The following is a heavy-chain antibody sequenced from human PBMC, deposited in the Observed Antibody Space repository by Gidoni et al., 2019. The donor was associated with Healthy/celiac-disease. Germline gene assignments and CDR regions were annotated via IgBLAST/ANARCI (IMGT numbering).Heavy chain of an antibody. CDR2: ISSSSSYI. J-gene: IGHJ4*02. CDR3: ARGTHDYSTMGY. V-gene: IGHV3-21*01. D-gene: IGHD4-4*01. Sequence: VRQAPGKGLEWVSSISSSSSYIYYADSVKGRLAISRDNAKNSLYLEMNSLRAEDTAVYYCARGTHDYSTMGYWGQGTLVTVSS.